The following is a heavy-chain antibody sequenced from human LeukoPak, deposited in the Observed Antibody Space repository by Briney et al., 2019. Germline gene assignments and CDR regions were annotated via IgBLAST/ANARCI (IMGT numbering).Heavy chain of an antibody. CDR3: TRQGVYYSDSSAYYY. Sequence: HGESLKISCKGSGYRFTNYWIAWVRQIPEKGLELMGSIYPGDSDTRYSPSFQGQVTISADKSITTAYLQWNSLKASDTAKYYCTRQGVYYSDSSAYYYWGQGTLVTVSS. CDR1: GYRFTNYW. V-gene: IGHV5-51*01. J-gene: IGHJ4*02. CDR2: IYPGDSDT. D-gene: IGHD3-22*01.